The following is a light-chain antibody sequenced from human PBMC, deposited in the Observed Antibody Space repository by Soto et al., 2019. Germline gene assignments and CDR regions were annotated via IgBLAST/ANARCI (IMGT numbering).Light chain of an antibody. CDR1: QSVGGNY. J-gene: IGKJ1*01. CDR3: QQYGSSPWT. Sequence: EIVLTQSPATLSLSPGERATLSCRASQSVGGNYLAWYQQKPGQAPRLLFYGASSRATGIPDRFSGSGSGTDFTLTISRLEPEDFAVYYCQQYGSSPWTFGQGTKVDIK. V-gene: IGKV3-20*01. CDR2: GAS.